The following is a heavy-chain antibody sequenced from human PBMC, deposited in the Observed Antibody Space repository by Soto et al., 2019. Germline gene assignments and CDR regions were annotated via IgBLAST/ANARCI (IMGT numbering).Heavy chain of an antibody. CDR3: AKPAYYDSSGYRYFQH. CDR1: GFTFSSYA. CDR2: ISGSGGST. D-gene: IGHD3-22*01. V-gene: IGHV3-23*01. J-gene: IGHJ1*01. Sequence: PGGSLRLSCAASGFTFSSYAMSWVRQAPGKGLEWVSAISGSGGSTYYADSVKGRFTISRDNSKNALYLQMNSLRAEDTAVYYCAKPAYYDSSGYRYFQHWGQGTLVTVSS.